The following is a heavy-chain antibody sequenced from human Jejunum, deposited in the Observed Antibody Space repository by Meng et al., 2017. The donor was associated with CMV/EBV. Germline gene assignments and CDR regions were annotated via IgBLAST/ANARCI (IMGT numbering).Heavy chain of an antibody. CDR1: GSLSSSSYY. V-gene: IGHV4-39*07. D-gene: IGHD5-12*01. CDR3: ARVVATTVVGYGMDV. J-gene: IGHJ6*02. Sequence: GSLSSSSYYWGWIHQPPGKGLEWIGSIYYSGRPYYNPSLKSRVTISVDTSKNQFSLKLSSVTAADTAVYYCARVVATTVVGYGMDVWGQGTTVTVSS. CDR2: IYYSGRP.